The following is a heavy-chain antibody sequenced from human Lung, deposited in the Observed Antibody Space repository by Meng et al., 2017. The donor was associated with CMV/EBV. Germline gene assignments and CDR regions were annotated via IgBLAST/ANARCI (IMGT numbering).Heavy chain of an antibody. V-gene: IGHV3-7*01. CDR2: IKQDGSEK. CDR1: GFTFSSYW. CDR3: ASPRRGAFDI. J-gene: IGHJ3*02. D-gene: IGHD3-10*01. Sequence: GGSXRLXCAASGFTFSSYWMSWVRQAPGKGLEWVANIKQDGSEKYYVDSVKGRFTISRDNAKNSLYLQMNSLRAEDTAVYYCASPRRGAFDIWGQGTMVTCSS.